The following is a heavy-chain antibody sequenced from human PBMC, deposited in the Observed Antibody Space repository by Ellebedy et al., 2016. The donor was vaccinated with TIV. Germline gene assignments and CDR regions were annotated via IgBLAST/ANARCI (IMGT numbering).Heavy chain of an antibody. CDR1: GGSISSGDYY. D-gene: IGHD4-11*01. V-gene: IGHV4-30-4*01. CDR2: IYYSGST. J-gene: IGHJ4*02. CDR3: ARERAGGDYSNYDYFDY. Sequence: MPSETLSLTCTVSGGSISSGDYYWSWIRQPPGKGLEWIGYIYYSGSTYYNPSLQSRVTISVSTSKNQFSLKLSSVTAADTAVYYCARERAGGDYSNYDYFDYWGQGTLVTVSS.